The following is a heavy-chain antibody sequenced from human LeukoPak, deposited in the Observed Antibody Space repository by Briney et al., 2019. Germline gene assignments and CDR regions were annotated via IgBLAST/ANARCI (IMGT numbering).Heavy chain of an antibody. CDR2: IFYSGSP. V-gene: IGHV4-39*01. J-gene: IGHJ4*02. CDR3: ARLKGVPAADY. CDR1: GGSISSTSYY. Sequence: PETLSLTCTVSGGSISSTSYYWGWIRQPPGKGLEWLGSIFYSGSPYYNPSLKSRVTISVDTSKNQFSLKLTSVTAADTAMYYCARLKGVPAADYWGQGTLVTVSS. D-gene: IGHD2-2*01.